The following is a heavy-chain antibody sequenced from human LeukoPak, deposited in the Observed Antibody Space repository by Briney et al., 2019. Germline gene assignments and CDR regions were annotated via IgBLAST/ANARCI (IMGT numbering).Heavy chain of an antibody. D-gene: IGHD3-22*01. V-gene: IGHV1-69*06. CDR2: IIPIFGTA. CDR1: GGTFSSYA. CDR3: ARGVHVRVYDSNPHYGHY. Sequence: SVKVSCKASGGTFSSYAISWVRQAPGQGLEWMGGIIPIFGTANYAQKFQGRVTITADKSTSTAYMELSSLRSEDTAFYYCARGVHVRVYDSNPHYGHYWGQGTLVTVSS. J-gene: IGHJ4*02.